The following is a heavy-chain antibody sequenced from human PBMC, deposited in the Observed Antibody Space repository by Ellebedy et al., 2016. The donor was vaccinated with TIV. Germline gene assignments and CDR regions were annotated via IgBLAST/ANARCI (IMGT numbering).Heavy chain of an antibody. J-gene: IGHJ4*02. D-gene: IGHD6-6*01. CDR2: INAGNGNT. V-gene: IGHV1-3*01. CDR1: GYTFTSYA. CDR3: ARGYSSSPGGLY. Sequence: AASVKVSCKASGYTFTSYAMHWVRQAPGQRLEWMGWINAGNGNTKYSQKLQGRVTITRDTSASTAYMELSSLRSEDTAVYYCARGYSSSPGGLYWGQGTLVTVSS.